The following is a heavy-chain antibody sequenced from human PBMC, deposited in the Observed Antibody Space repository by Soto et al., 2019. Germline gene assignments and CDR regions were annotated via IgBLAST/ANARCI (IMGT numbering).Heavy chain of an antibody. CDR3: ARNGIAVAGGFDY. J-gene: IGHJ4*02. CDR2: IIPIFGTA. CDR1: GGTFSSYA. D-gene: IGHD6-19*01. Sequence: SVKVSCKASGGTFSSYAISWVRQAPGQGLEWMGGIIPIFGTANYAQKFQGRVTITADGSTSTAYMELSSLRSEDTAVYYCARNGIAVAGGFDYWGQGTLVTVSS. V-gene: IGHV1-69*13.